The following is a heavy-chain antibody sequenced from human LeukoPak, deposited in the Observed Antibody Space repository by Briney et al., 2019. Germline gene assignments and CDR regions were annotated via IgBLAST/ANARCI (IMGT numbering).Heavy chain of an antibody. CDR1: GGSFSGYY. V-gene: IGHV4-34*01. CDR3: AGEWPRTDY. D-gene: IGHD2-8*01. CDR2: INHSGST. Sequence: SETLSLTCAVYGGSFSGYYWSWIRQPPGKGLEWIGEINHSGSTNYNPSLKSRVTISVDTSKNQFSLKLSSVTAADTAVYYCAGEWPRTDYWGQGTLVTVSS. J-gene: IGHJ4*02.